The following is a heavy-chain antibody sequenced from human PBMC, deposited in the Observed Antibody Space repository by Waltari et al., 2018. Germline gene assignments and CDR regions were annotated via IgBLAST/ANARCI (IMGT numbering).Heavy chain of an antibody. CDR2: ISSRSSYT. CDR1: GFTFSSYS. J-gene: IGHJ4*02. CDR3: ARAFGSSGYMDY. Sequence: EVQLVESGGGLVTPGGSLRLSCAASGFTFSSYSMNWVRQAPGKGLEWVSSISSRSSYTHYADSVKVRFTISRDNAKNALYLQMNSLRAEDTAVYYCARAFGSSGYMDYWGQGTLVTVSS. V-gene: IGHV3-21*01. D-gene: IGHD3-22*01.